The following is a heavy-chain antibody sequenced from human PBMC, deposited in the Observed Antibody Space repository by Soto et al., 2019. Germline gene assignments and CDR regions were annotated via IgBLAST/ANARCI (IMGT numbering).Heavy chain of an antibody. Sequence: PGGTLRFSCACADFSFSKNSKHWVRQAPGKGLEWVAFISYDGGETFYADSVKGRFTISRDNSKSTLFLHVNSLKKEDTAVYYCAITSVAHASFDYWGQGTMVTVSS. CDR2: ISYDGGET. CDR3: AITSVAHASFDY. J-gene: IGHJ4*02. D-gene: IGHD5-12*01. V-gene: IGHV3-30*03. CDR1: DFSFSKNS.